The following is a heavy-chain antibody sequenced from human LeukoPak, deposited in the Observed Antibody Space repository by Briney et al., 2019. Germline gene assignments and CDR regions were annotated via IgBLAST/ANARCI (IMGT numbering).Heavy chain of an antibody. D-gene: IGHD3-10*01. CDR3: ARHYGP. J-gene: IGHJ5*02. V-gene: IGHV4-39*01. Sequence: TFSGYWMNWVRQPPGKGLEWIGSIYDSGSTYYNPSLKSRVTISVDTSKNQFSLKLNSVTAADTAVYYSARHYGPWGQGTLVTVSS. CDR1: TFSGYW. CDR2: IYDSGST.